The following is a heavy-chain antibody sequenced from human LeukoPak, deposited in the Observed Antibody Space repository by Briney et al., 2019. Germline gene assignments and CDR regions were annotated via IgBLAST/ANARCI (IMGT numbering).Heavy chain of an antibody. V-gene: IGHV3-7*02. D-gene: IGHD2-2*02. J-gene: IGHJ4*02. Sequence: GGSLRLSCVASGFTFSSYWMTWVRQAPGKGLEWVANIKQDGSETYYVDSVKGRFTISRDNSKHTLYLQMNSLRAEDTAVYYCARVRGYCSSTSCYSDYWGQGTLVTVSS. CDR1: GFTFSSYW. CDR3: ARVRGYCSSTSCYSDY. CDR2: IKQDGSET.